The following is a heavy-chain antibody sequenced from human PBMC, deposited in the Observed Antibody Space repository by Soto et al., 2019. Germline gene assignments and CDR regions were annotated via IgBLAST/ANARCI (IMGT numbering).Heavy chain of an antibody. CDR2: ISAYNGKT. CDR3: ARAGHYYDSSGYAN. Sequence: QVKLVQSGTEVKKPGASMKVSCKASGYSFATSGMSWVRQAPGQGLEWMGWISAYNGKTNYEQKLQDRVTMTTDTSTSTAYLELRSLRSDDTAVYYCARAGHYYDSSGYANWGQGTLVTVSS. D-gene: IGHD3-22*01. J-gene: IGHJ4*02. V-gene: IGHV1-18*01. CDR1: GYSFATSG.